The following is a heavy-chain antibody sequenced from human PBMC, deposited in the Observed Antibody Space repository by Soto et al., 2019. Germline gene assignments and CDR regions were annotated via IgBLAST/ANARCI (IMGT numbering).Heavy chain of an antibody. CDR3: AGRTYYYDSSGSGIDY. V-gene: IGHV4-34*01. CDR1: GGSFIGYY. J-gene: IGHJ4*02. Sequence: PSETLSLTCAVYGGSFIGYYWSWILQPPWKGLEWIGEINHSGSTNYNPSLKSRVTISVDTSKNQFSLKLSSVTAADTAVYYCAGRTYYYDSSGSGIDYWGQGTLVTVSS. CDR2: INHSGST. D-gene: IGHD3-22*01.